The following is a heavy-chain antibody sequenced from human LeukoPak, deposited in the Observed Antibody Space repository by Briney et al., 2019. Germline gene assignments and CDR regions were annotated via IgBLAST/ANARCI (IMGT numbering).Heavy chain of an antibody. J-gene: IGHJ4*02. D-gene: IGHD3-10*01. CDR1: GGSFSGYY. CDR2: INHSGST. V-gene: IGHV4-34*01. CDR3: ARGRYYYGSGSYSQMGFDY. Sequence: SETLSLTCAVYGGSFSGYYWSWIRQPPGKGLEWIGEINHSGSTNYNPSLKSRVTISVDTSKNQFSLKLSSMTAADTAVYYCARGRYYYGSGSYSQMGFDYWGQGTLVTVSS.